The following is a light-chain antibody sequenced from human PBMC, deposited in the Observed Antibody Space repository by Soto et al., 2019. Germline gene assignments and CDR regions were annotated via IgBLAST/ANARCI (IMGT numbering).Light chain of an antibody. CDR2: LNSDGSH. J-gene: IGLJ3*02. V-gene: IGLV4-69*01. CDR3: QTWGTGIWV. Sequence: QSVLTQSPSASASLGASVKLTCTLSSGHSIYAIAWHQQQPEKGPRYLMKLNSDGSHSKGDGIPDRFSGSSSGAERYLTISSLQSEDEADYYCQTWGTGIWVFGGGTKLTVL. CDR1: SGHSIYA.